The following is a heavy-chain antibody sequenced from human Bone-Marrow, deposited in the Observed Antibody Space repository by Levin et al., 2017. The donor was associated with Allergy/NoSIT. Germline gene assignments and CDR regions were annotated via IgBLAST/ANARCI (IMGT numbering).Heavy chain of an antibody. J-gene: IGHJ4*02. CDR1: GFTFSSYS. D-gene: IGHD1-14*01. Sequence: GGSLRLSCAASGFTFSSYSMNWVRQAPGKGLEWVSSISSSSSYIYYADSVKGRFTISRDNAKNSLYLQMNSLRAEDTAVYYCARDDDHAWGFDYWGQGTLVTVSS. CDR3: ARDDDHAWGFDY. CDR2: ISSSSSYI. V-gene: IGHV3-21*01.